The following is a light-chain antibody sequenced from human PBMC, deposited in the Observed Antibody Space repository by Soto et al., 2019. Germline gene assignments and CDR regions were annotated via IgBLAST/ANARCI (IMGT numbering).Light chain of an antibody. V-gene: IGKV3-15*01. CDR2: GVS. J-gene: IGKJ2*01. Sequence: EIVMTQSPATLSVSPGDRATLSCRASQSVSTNLAWHQQRPGQAPRLLIYGVSTRATGIPDRFSGSGSGTEFTLTISSLESEDFAVYYCQQYNNWPPYTFGQGTKVDIK. CDR3: QQYNNWPPYT. CDR1: QSVSTN.